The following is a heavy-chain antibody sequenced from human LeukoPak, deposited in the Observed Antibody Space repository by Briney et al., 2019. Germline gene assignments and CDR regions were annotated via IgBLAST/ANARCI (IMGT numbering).Heavy chain of an antibody. CDR2: IRYDGSNK. Sequence: QPGGSLRLSCAASGFTFSSYGMHWVRQAPGKGLEWVAFIRYDGSNKYYADSVKGRFTISRDNSKNTLYLQMNSLRPEDTTVSYCAKAADPYGSGSPYYFDYWGQGTLVTVSS. CDR1: GFTFSSYG. CDR3: AKAADPYGSGSPYYFDY. J-gene: IGHJ4*02. D-gene: IGHD3-10*01. V-gene: IGHV3-30*02.